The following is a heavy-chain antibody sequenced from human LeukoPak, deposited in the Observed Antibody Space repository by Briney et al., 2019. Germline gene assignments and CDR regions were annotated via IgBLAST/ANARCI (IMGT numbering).Heavy chain of an antibody. D-gene: IGHD1-7*01. J-gene: IGHJ5*02. CDR2: INHSGST. V-gene: IGHV4-34*01. Sequence: GSLRLSCAASGFTFSSYGMSWVRQAPGKGLEWIGEINHSGSTNYNPSLKSRVTISVDTSKNQFSLKLSSVTAADTAVYYCARGYHRTRLRFDPWGQGTLVTVSS. CDR1: GFTFSSYG. CDR3: ARGYHRTRLRFDP.